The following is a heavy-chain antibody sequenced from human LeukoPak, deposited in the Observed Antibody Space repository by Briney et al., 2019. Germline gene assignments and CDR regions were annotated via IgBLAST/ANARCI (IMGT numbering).Heavy chain of an antibody. CDR2: IYPGDSDT. CDR3: ARAYRSGIDY. CDR1: GYTFTSYW. Sequence: GESLKISCKGSGYTFTSYWFGWGRQMPGKGLEWMGIIYPGDSDTRYSPSFQGQVTMSADKSISTAYLQWSSLKASDTAMYYCARAYRSGIDYWGQGTLVTVSS. D-gene: IGHD3-10*01. J-gene: IGHJ4*02. V-gene: IGHV5-51*01.